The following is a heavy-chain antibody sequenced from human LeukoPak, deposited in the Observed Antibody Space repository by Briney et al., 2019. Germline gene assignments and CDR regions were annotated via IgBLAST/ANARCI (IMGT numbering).Heavy chain of an antibody. J-gene: IGHJ4*02. CDR1: GFTFSSYG. V-gene: IGHV3-30*02. D-gene: IGHD6-19*01. CDR3: AKDLGPVALNGGDY. CDR2: IRYDGSNK. Sequence: GGSLRLSCAAPGFTFSSYGMHWVRQAPGRGLEWVAFIRYDGSNKYYADSVKGRFTISRDNSQNTLYLQMNSLRPDDTAVYYCAKDLGPVALNGGDYWGEGTLVTVSS.